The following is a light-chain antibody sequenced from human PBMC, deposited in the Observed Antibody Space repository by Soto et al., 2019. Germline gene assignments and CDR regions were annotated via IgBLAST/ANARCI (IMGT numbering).Light chain of an antibody. J-gene: IGKJ4*01. Sequence: IQLTQSPSSLSASVGDRVTITCRASQTISSWLAWYQQKPGKAPKLLIYDVSSLESGVPSRFSGSGSGTEFTLTISSLQPDDFATYYCQQYYTYLTFGGGTKVDIK. CDR1: QTISSW. CDR2: DVS. CDR3: QQYYTYLT. V-gene: IGKV1-5*01.